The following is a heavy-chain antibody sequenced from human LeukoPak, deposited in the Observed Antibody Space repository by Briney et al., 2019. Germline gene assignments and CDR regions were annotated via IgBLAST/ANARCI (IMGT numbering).Heavy chain of an antibody. Sequence: PGGSLRLSCAASGFTFSSYSMNWVRQAPGKGLEWVSAISGSGDNTYYADSVKGRFTISRDNSKNTLYLQMNSLRAEDTAVYYCAKDAIYYDFWSGFDYWGQGTLVTVSS. CDR2: ISGSGDNT. CDR1: GFTFSSYS. V-gene: IGHV3-23*01. CDR3: AKDAIYYDFWSGFDY. D-gene: IGHD3-3*01. J-gene: IGHJ4*02.